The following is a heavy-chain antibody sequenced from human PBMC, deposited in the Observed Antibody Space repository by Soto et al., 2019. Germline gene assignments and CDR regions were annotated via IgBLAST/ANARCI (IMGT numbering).Heavy chain of an antibody. CDR2: INPNSGGT. Sequence: ASVKVSCKASGYTFTGYYMHWVRQAPGQRLEWMGWINPNSGGTNYAQKFQGWVTMTRDTSISTAYMELSRLRSDDTAVYYCARDDYSGSYYDYGMDVWGQGTTVTVSS. D-gene: IGHD1-26*01. CDR3: ARDDYSGSYYDYGMDV. J-gene: IGHJ6*02. CDR1: GYTFTGYY. V-gene: IGHV1-2*04.